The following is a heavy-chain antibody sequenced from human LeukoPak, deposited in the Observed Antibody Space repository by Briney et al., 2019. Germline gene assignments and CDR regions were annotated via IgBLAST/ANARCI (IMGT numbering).Heavy chain of an antibody. Sequence: ASVKVSCKASGYTFINYAIHWVRQATGQGLEWMGWMNPNSGNTGYAQKFQGRVTMTRNTSISTAYMELSSLRSEDTAVYYCARVYSSGWYYDYWGQGTLVTVSS. D-gene: IGHD6-19*01. CDR3: ARVYSSGWYYDY. CDR2: MNPNSGNT. V-gene: IGHV1-8*01. CDR1: GYTFINYA. J-gene: IGHJ4*02.